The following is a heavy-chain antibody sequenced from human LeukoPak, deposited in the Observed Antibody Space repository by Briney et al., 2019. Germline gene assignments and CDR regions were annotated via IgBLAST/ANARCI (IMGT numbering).Heavy chain of an antibody. V-gene: IGHV3-30*18. D-gene: IGHD1-7*01. Sequence: LGGSLRLSCAASGFTFSSYGMHWVRQAPGKGLEWVAVISYDGSNKYYADSVKGRFTISRDNSKNTLYLQMNSLRAEDTAVYYCAKDHLGTGTTDYWGQGTLVTVSS. CDR2: ISYDGSNK. CDR1: GFTFSSYG. J-gene: IGHJ4*02. CDR3: AKDHLGTGTTDY.